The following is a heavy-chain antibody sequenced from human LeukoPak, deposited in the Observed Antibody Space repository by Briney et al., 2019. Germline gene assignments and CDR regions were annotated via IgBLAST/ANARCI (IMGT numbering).Heavy chain of an antibody. Sequence: SETLSLTCAVYGGSFSGYYWSWIRQPPGKGLEWIGEINHSGSTNYNPSLKSRVTISVDTSKNQFSLKLSSVTAADTAVYYCARARLVGDNWFDPWGQGTLVTVSS. CDR3: ARARLVGDNWFDP. V-gene: IGHV4-34*01. D-gene: IGHD6-6*01. J-gene: IGHJ5*02. CDR1: GGSFSGYY. CDR2: INHSGST.